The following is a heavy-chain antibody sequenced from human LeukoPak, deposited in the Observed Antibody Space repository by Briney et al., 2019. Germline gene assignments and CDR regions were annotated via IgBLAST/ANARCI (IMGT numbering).Heavy chain of an antibody. D-gene: IGHD2-15*01. CDR3: ARSSGVVAATLDY. Sequence: ASVTVSCKASGYTFTGYYIRWVRQAPGQGLEWMGWIYPYSGDTNYAQKLQGRVTMTTDTSTSIAYMELRSLRSDDTAVYYCARSSGVVAATLDYWGQGTLVTVSS. CDR1: GYTFTGYY. J-gene: IGHJ4*02. CDR2: IYPYSGDT. V-gene: IGHV1-18*04.